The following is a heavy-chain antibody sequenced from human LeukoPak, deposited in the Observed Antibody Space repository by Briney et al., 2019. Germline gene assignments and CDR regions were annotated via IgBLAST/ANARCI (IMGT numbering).Heavy chain of an antibody. V-gene: IGHV3-11*04. CDR3: AKDRATVTSYYYYYMDV. CDR2: ISSSGSTI. Sequence: PGGSLRLSCAASGFTFNDYYMNWIRQAPGKGLEWVSYISSSGSTIYYADSVKGRFTISRDNAKNSLYLQMNSLRAEDTAVYYCAKDRATVTSYYYYYMDVWGKGTTVTVSS. J-gene: IGHJ6*03. D-gene: IGHD4-11*01. CDR1: GFTFNDYY.